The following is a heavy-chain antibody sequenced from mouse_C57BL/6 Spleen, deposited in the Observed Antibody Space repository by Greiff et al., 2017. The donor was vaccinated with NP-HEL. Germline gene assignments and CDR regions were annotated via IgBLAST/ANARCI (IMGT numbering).Heavy chain of an antibody. V-gene: IGHV2-9-1*01. J-gene: IGHJ2*01. CDR1: GFSLTSYA. CDR2: IWTGGGT. Sequence: QVQLKESGPGLVAPSQSLSITCTVSGFSLTSYAISWVRQPPGKGLEWLGVIWTGGGTNYNSALKSKLSISKNNSNIDVFLKVNSLRTDDTARYYCARDDGFWYHYYGSSYGYYFDYWGQGTTLTVSS. D-gene: IGHD1-1*01. CDR3: ARDDGFWYHYYGSSYGYYFDY.